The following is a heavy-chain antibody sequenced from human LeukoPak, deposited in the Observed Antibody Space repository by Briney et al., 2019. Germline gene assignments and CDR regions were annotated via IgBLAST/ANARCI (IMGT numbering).Heavy chain of an antibody. CDR1: GGSISSTNW. V-gene: IGHV4-4*02. CDR3: AREYTGSDYLDY. J-gene: IGHJ4*02. CDR2: IYHRGST. D-gene: IGHD5-12*01. Sequence: PSETLSLTCAVSGGSISSTNWWIWVRQPPGKGLEWIGEIYHRGSTNYNPSLKSRVSISVDKSKKQFSLNLSSVTAADTAVYYCAREYTGSDYLDYWGPGTLVTVSS.